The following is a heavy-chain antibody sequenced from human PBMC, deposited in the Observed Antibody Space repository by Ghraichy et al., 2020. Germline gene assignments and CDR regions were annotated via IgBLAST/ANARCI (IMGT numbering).Heavy chain of an antibody. CDR1: GYTFTSYG. CDR3: ARDQAVGYYYDSSGYDDAFDI. V-gene: IGHV1-18*01. Sequence: AAEKVSCKASGYTFTSYGISWVRQAPGQGLEWMGWISAYNGNTNYAQKLQGRVTMTTDTSTSTAYMELRSLRSDDTAVYYCARDQAVGYYYDSSGYDDAFDIWGQGTMVTVSS. D-gene: IGHD3-22*01. CDR2: ISAYNGNT. J-gene: IGHJ3*02.